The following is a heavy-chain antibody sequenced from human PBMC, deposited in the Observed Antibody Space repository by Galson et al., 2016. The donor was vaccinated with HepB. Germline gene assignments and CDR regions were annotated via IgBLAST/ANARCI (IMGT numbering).Heavy chain of an antibody. CDR2: IYYTGST. V-gene: IGHV4-39*07. Sequence: LSLTCTVSGDSISSSSHYWGWIRQPPGKGLEWIGTIYYTGSTYYNPSLKSRLTISLDTPKNQFSLNLSSVTAADTAVYYCARDRRVYYDSSGYHAWGQGTLVTVSS. D-gene: IGHD3-22*01. CDR3: ARDRRVYYDSSGYHA. CDR1: GDSISSSSHY. J-gene: IGHJ4*02.